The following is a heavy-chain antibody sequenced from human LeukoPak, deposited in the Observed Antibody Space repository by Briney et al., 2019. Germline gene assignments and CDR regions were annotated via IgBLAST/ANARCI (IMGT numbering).Heavy chain of an antibody. CDR2: FDPEDGES. D-gene: IGHD2/OR15-2a*01. CDR3: ATGHCNTSSCYYYYMDV. J-gene: IGHJ6*03. Sequence: GASVKVSCKVSGYTLRELSMHWVRQAPAKGLQWMGVFDPEDGESIIAQKFQGRLTMTEDTSTDTAYMEISSLTSEDTAMYYCATGHCNTSSCYYYYMDVWGKGTTVTVSS. CDR1: GYTLRELS. V-gene: IGHV1-24*01.